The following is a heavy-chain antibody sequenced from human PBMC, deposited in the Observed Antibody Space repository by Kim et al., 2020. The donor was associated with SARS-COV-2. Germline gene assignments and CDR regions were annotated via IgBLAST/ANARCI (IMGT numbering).Heavy chain of an antibody. V-gene: IGHV1-18*01. J-gene: IGHJ4*02. CDR2: GNT. Sequence: GNTNYAQKLQGRVTMTTDTSTSTAYMELRSLRSDDTAVYYCARGDGLFDYWGQGTLVTVSS. D-gene: IGHD2-8*01. CDR3: ARGDGLFDY.